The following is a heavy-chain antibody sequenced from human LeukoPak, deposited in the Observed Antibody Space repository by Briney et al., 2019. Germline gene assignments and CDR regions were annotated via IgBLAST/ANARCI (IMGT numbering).Heavy chain of an antibody. D-gene: IGHD6-19*01. CDR3: ARDGSGWSKY. CDR1: GFTFGSDW. V-gene: IGHV3-7*01. J-gene: IGHJ4*02. CDR2: IRPDGGEK. Sequence: GGSLRLSCAASGFTFGSDWMSWLHQAPGKGLEWVANIRPDGGEKYYVDSVKGRFSISRDNAKNSLFLQMNSLRAEDTAVYFCARDGSGWSKYWGQGTLVTVSS.